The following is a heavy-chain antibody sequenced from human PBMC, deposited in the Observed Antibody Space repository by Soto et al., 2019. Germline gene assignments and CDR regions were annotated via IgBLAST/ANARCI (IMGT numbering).Heavy chain of an antibody. CDR1: GFTFSTYS. V-gene: IGHV3-48*01. Sequence: GGSLRLSCAASGFTFSTYSMNWVRQAPGKGLEWVSSISSSSTIYYADSVKGRFTISRDNVQNSLYLQMHSLRAEDTAVYYCARERGSGWTIDYWRQGTLVTVSS. D-gene: IGHD6-19*01. J-gene: IGHJ4*02. CDR2: ISSSSTI. CDR3: ARERGSGWTIDY.